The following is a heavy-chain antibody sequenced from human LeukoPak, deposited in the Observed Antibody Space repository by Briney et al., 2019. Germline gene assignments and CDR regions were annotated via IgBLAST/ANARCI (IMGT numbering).Heavy chain of an antibody. CDR2: TDTSGRYV. Sequence: KAGGSLRLSCEASGFTFSAYAMTWVRQAPGKGLEWVSFTDTSGRYVYYGDSVKGRFTISRDNAKNLLFLQMNGLRAEDTALYYCARGRSITLLRGVAMSDGFDIWGQGAMVAVSS. D-gene: IGHD3-10*01. V-gene: IGHV3-21*06. CDR1: GFTFSAYA. J-gene: IGHJ3*02. CDR3: ARGRSITLLRGVAMSDGFDI.